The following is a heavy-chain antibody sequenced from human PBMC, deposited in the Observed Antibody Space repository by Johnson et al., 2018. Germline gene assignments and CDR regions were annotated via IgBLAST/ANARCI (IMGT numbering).Heavy chain of an antibody. J-gene: IGHJ4*02. Sequence: PGKGLEWVGRIKSKTEGGTTDYVAPVKGRFTISRDDSKNTLYLQMNSLQTEDTAVYYCTTSVVVPATFDYWGQGTLVTVSS. CDR3: TTSVVVPATFDY. D-gene: IGHD2-15*01. CDR2: IKSKTEGGTT. V-gene: IGHV3-15*07.